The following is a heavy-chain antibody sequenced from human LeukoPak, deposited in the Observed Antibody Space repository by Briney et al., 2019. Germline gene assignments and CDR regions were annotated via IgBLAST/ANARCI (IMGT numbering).Heavy chain of an antibody. V-gene: IGHV3-30*18. Sequence: GGSLRLSCAASGFTFSSYGVHWVRQAPGKGLEWVAVISYDGSNKYYADSVKGRFTISRDNSKNTLYLQMNSLRAEDTAVYYCAKVDTASPFDYWGQGTLVTVSS. CDR1: GFTFSSYG. CDR2: ISYDGSNK. J-gene: IGHJ4*02. D-gene: IGHD5-18*01. CDR3: AKVDTASPFDY.